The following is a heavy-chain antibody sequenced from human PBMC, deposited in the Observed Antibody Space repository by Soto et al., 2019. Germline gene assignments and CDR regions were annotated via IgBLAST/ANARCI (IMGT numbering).Heavy chain of an antibody. CDR1: GFTFNSYG. Sequence: QVHLVESGGGVVQPGRSLRLSCAASGFTFNSYGMYWIRQAPGKGLEWVAGLAYHGRNEYYAHSVKGRFTTSRDNSNSTLFLQMNSLRPEDTAVYYCAKSYWPSINAALTSAIDHWGRGTLVTVPS. J-gene: IGHJ4*02. CDR2: LAYHGRNE. CDR3: AKSYWPSINAALTSAIDH. D-gene: IGHD2-2*01. V-gene: IGHV3-30*18.